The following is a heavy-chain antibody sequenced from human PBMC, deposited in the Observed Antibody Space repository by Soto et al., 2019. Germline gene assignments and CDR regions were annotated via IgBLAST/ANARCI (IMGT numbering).Heavy chain of an antibody. CDR1: GGSISSSSYY. J-gene: IGHJ4*02. Sequence: LSLTCTVSGGSISSSSYYWGSIRQPPGRGLEWIGGIYYSGSTYYNPFLKSRVTISVDTSKNQFSLKLSSVTAADTAVYYCGRHCKSGCGFRVGLFDYWGQGTLVTVSS. D-gene: IGHD2-15*01. CDR3: GRHCKSGCGFRVGLFDY. V-gene: IGHV4-39*01. CDR2: IYYSGST.